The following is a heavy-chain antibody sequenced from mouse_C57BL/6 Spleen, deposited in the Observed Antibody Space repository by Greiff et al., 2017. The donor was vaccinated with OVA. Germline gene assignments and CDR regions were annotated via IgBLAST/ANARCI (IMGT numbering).Heavy chain of an antibody. CDR2: IYPGSGST. V-gene: IGHV1-55*01. CDR1: GYTFPSYW. CDR3: ASWRELGYFDY. J-gene: IGHJ2*01. D-gene: IGHD4-1*01. Sequence: QVQLQQPGAELVKPGASVKMSCKASGYTFPSYWITWVQQRPGQGLEWIGDIYPGSGSTYYNEKIKSQATLTVDTSYSTAYMQLSSLTSEDAAVYCCASWRELGYFDYWGQGTTLTVSS.